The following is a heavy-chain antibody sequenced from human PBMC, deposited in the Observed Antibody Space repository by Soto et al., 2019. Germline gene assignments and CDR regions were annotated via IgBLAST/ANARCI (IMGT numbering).Heavy chain of an antibody. D-gene: IGHD3-10*01. V-gene: IGHV1-69*18. CDR3: ARDGGFGELKY. CDR2: IIPVFGTT. J-gene: IGHJ4*02. Sequence: QVQLVQSGAELKKPGSSVKVSCKASGDTFSGYPINWVRQAPGEGLEWMGRIIPVFGTTNDAQRFEGRVTLTAEESTNTAYMELRGMLSEDTAVYYCARDGGFGELKYWGPGTLVTVSS. CDR1: GDTFSGYP.